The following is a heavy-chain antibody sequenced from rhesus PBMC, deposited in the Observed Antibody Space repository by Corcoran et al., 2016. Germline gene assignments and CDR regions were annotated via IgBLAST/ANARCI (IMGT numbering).Heavy chain of an antibody. CDR2: VIPLVGTT. D-gene: IGHD3-3*01. V-gene: IGHV1-198*02. CDR1: GCTFGSYA. J-gene: IGHJ4*01. CDR3: ARGRPVWSHFDY. Sequence: QVQLVQSGAEVKKPGASVKVSCKTSGCTFGSYAISWVRQAPGQGLEWLALVIPLVGTTNSAETFPGKFTITACTATSTAYMGMGILRSGDTALYYCARGRPVWSHFDYWGQGVLVTVSS.